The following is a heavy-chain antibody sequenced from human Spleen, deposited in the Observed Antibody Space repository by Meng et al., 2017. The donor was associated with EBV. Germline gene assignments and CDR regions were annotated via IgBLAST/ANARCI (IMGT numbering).Heavy chain of an antibody. J-gene: IGHJ4*02. CDR1: GYTFTRSD. Sequence: VQLVQSGAEVKKPGAQVQVSCKASGYTFTRSDISWVRQAPGQGLEWVGRVKSYSGDTYYAEKFQGRVILTTDTSTSTAYMELRGLRSDDTAVYYCARDQGVASAIDYWGQGTLVTVSS. CDR3: ARDQGVASAIDY. D-gene: IGHD3-3*01. V-gene: IGHV1-18*01. CDR2: VKSYSGDT.